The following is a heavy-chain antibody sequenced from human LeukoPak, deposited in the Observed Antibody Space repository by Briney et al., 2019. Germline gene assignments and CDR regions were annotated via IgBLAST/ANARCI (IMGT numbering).Heavy chain of an antibody. CDR1: GGSISNYY. J-gene: IGHJ4*02. V-gene: IGHV4-4*07. Sequence: KPSGSPSLTCTVSGGSISNYYWGWVRHPAREGIGWVGRIYTSGSTNYNPSLKSRVTMSVDTSKNQFSLKLSSVTAADTAVYYCARDLGGYSRNFDYWGQGTLVTVSS. CDR2: IYTSGST. D-gene: IGHD6-13*01. CDR3: ARDLGGYSRNFDY.